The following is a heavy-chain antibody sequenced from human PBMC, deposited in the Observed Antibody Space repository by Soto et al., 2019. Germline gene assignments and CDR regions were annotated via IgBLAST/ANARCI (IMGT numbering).Heavy chain of an antibody. V-gene: IGHV3-21*01. J-gene: IGHJ6*02. D-gene: IGHD6-19*01. CDR1: GFTFSSYS. CDR2: ISSSSSYI. Sequence: EVQLMESGGGLVKPGGSLRLSCAASGFTFSSYSMNWVRQAPGKGLEWVSSISSSSSYIYYADSVKGRFTISRDNAKNSLYLQMNSLRAEDTAVYYCARDRWLVNDYYGMDVWGQGTTVTVSS. CDR3: ARDRWLVNDYYGMDV.